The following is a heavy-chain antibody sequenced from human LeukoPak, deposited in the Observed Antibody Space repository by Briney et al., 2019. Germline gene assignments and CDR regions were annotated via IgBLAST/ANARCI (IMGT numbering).Heavy chain of an antibody. V-gene: IGHV3-74*01. CDR3: ARVRMGDDFNPFDY. D-gene: IGHD3-16*01. CDR2: IKSEGSET. Sequence: GGSLRLSCAPSGFTLSSFWIYWVRHAPGKGLVWVSRIKSEGSETLYADSVKGRFTISRDNAKNTLYLQMNSLRAEDTAVYYCARVRMGDDFNPFDYWGQGTLVTVSS. CDR1: GFTLSSFW. J-gene: IGHJ4*02.